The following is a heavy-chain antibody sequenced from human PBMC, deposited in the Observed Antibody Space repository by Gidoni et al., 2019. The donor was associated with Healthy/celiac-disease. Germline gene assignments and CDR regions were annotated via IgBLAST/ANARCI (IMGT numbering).Heavy chain of an antibody. CDR2: IYYSGST. D-gene: IGHD3-3*01. J-gene: IGHJ4*02. CDR1: GGSSSSSSYY. V-gene: IGHV4-39*01. CDR3: ARLHYDFWSGYYTAFDY. Sequence: QLQLQESGPGLVKPSETLSLPCPVSGGSSSSSSYYWGWIRQPPGKGLEWIGSIYYSGSTYYNPSLKGRVTISVDTSKNQFSRKLSSVTAADTAVYYCARLHYDFWSGYYTAFDYWGQGTLVTVSS.